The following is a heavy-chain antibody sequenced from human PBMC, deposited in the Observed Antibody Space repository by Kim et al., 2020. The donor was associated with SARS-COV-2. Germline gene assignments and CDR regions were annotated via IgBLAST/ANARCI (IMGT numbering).Heavy chain of an antibody. CDR3: AKGSFRSSWYYFDY. CDR1: GFTFDDYA. Sequence: GGSLRLSCAASGFTFDDYAMHWVRQAPGKGLEWVSLISWDGGSTYYADSVKGRFTISRDNSKNSLYLQMNSLRAEDTALYYCAKGSFRSSWYYFDYWGQGTLVTVSS. V-gene: IGHV3-43D*03. D-gene: IGHD6-13*01. J-gene: IGHJ4*02. CDR2: ISWDGGST.